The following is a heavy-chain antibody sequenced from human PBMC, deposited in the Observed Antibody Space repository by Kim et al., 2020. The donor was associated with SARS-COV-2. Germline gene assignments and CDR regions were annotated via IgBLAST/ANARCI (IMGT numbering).Heavy chain of an antibody. J-gene: IGHJ3*02. CDR3: TRLITMVRGVRYAFDI. CDR1: GFTFGDYA. Sequence: GGSLRLSCTASGFTFGDYAMSWFRQAPGKGLEWVGFIRSKAYGGTTEYAASVKGRFTISRDDSKSIAYLQMNSLKTEDTAVYYCTRLITMVRGVRYAFDIWGQGTMVTVSS. V-gene: IGHV3-49*03. D-gene: IGHD3-10*01. CDR2: IRSKAYGGTT.